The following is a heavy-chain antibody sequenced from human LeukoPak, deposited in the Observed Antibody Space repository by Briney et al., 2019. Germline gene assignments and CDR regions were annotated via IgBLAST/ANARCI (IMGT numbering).Heavy chain of an antibody. CDR2: MNPNSGNT. Sequence: ASVKVSCKASGYTFTSYDINWVRQATGQGLEWMGWMNPNSGNTGYAQKFQGRVTMTRNTSISTAYMELSSLRSEDTAVYYCVIGSGWINFDYWGQGTLVAVSS. CDR3: VIGSGWINFDY. J-gene: IGHJ4*02. CDR1: GYTFTSYD. D-gene: IGHD6-19*01. V-gene: IGHV1-8*01.